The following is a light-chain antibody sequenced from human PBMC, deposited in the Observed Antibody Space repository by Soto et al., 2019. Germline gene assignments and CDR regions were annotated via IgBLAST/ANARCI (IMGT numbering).Light chain of an antibody. V-gene: IGLV1-44*01. CDR3: AAWDDSLNGPV. CDR2: SNN. CDR1: SSNIADNT. J-gene: IGLJ2*01. Sequence: QSVLTQPPSASGTPGQRVTISCSGSSSNIADNTVNWYQQLPGTAPTLLIYSNNQRPSGVPDRFSGSKSGTSASLAISGLQSEDEADYYCAAWDDSLNGPVFGGGTKLTVL.